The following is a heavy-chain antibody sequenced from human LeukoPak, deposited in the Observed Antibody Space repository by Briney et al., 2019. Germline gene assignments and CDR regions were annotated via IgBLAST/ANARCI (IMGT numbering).Heavy chain of an antibody. CDR2: IAPRSGAT. CDR1: GYTFTGYY. V-gene: IGHV1-2*02. Sequence: ASVKVSCKASGYTFTGYYIHWVRQAPGQGLEWMGWIAPRSGATNYAPKLQGRVILTRDTSFTTAYMELSGLRSDDTAIYYCARDGSVESGHYYFDYWGQGALVTVSS. J-gene: IGHJ4*02. D-gene: IGHD3-10*01. CDR3: ARDGSVESGHYYFDY.